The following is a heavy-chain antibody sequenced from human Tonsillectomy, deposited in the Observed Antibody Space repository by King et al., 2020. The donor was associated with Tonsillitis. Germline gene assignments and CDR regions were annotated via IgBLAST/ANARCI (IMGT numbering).Heavy chain of an antibody. Sequence: DVQLVESGGGLVKPGGSLRLSCAASGFTFSHAWMSWVRQAPGKGLEWVGRIKSKTDGGTTDYAAPVKGRFTISRDDSKNTLYLQMNRLKTEDEAVYYCTAAAPARFLECLLLNFYYYGMDVWGQGTTVTVSS. J-gene: IGHJ6*02. CDR2: IKSKTDGGTT. V-gene: IGHV3-15*01. CDR1: GFTFSHAW. CDR3: TAAAPARFLECLLLNFYYYGMDV. D-gene: IGHD3-3*01.